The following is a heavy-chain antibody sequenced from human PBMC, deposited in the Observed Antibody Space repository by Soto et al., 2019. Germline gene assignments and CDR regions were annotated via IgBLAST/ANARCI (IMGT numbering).Heavy chain of an antibody. Sequence: GGSLRLSCAASGFTFSSYGMHWVRQVPGKGLEWVAVISYDGSNKYYADSVKGRFTISRDNSKNTLYLQMNSLRAEDTAVYYCAKDHRVVRGAYDYWGQGTLVTVSS. CDR3: AKDHRVVRGAYDY. J-gene: IGHJ4*02. D-gene: IGHD3-10*01. CDR1: GFTFSSYG. CDR2: ISYDGSNK. V-gene: IGHV3-30*18.